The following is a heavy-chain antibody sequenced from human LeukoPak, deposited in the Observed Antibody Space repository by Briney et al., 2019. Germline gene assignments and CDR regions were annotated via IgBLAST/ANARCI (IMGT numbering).Heavy chain of an antibody. J-gene: IGHJ6*03. D-gene: IGHD5-24*01. CDR3: ARAPTKIYYYMDV. CDR2: IYTSGST. V-gene: IGHV4-4*09. CDR1: GGSISSYY. Sequence: SETLSLTCTVSGGSISSYYWSWIRQPPGKGLEWIGYIYTSGSTNYNPSLKSRVTISVDTSKNQVSLKVSSVTAADTAVYYCARAPTKIYYYMDVWGKGTTVTVTS.